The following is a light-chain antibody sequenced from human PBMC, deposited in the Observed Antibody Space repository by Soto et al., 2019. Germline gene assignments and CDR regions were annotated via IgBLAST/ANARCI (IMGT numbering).Light chain of an antibody. V-gene: IGKV1-39*01. J-gene: IGKJ1*01. CDR3: QQSYSTPPWT. CDR1: QSVSIY. CDR2: AAS. Sequence: DVPMTQSPSSLSASVGDRVTITCRASQSVSIYLNWYQQKPGKAPNLLISAASSLQNGVPSRFRGSGSGTDFTLTISGLQREDFATYYCQQSYSTPPWTFGQGTKVEIK.